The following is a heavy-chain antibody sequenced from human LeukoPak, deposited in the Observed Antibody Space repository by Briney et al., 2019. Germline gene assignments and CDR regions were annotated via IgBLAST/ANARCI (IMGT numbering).Heavy chain of an antibody. J-gene: IGHJ4*02. V-gene: IGHV3-15*01. CDR3: TTDSWGGTGYFDY. CDR2: IKSKTDGGTT. CDR1: GFTFSNGW. Sequence: GGSLRLSCAASGFTFSNGWMSWVRQAPGKGLEWVGRIKSKTDGGTTDYAAPVKGRFTISRDDSKNTLYLQMNSLKTEDTAVYYCTTDSWGGTGYFDYWGQGTLVTVSS. D-gene: IGHD3-16*01.